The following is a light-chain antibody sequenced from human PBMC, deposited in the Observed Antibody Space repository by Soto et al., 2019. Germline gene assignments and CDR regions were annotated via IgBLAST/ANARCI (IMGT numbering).Light chain of an antibody. CDR3: QQYNNWPPWT. Sequence: EIVMTQSPATLSVSPGERATLSCRASQSVSGNLAWYQQKPAQAPRLLIYGASTRATGIPARFIGSGSGTEFTLTISSLQSEDFAVYYCQQYNNWPPWTFGQGTKVDIK. CDR2: GAS. CDR1: QSVSGN. J-gene: IGKJ1*01. V-gene: IGKV3-15*01.